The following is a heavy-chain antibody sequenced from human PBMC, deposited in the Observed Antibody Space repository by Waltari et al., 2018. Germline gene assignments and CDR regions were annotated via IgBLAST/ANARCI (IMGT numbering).Heavy chain of an antibody. CDR2: IGSTGDFI. J-gene: IGHJ4*02. D-gene: IGHD4-17*01. Sequence: EVQLVESGGGLVQPGGSLRLSCAAFGFPFSDYEMNWVRQAPGKVLEWVSYIGSTGDFIYYADSVKGRFTISRDNAKNSLFLHLSSLTGEDTAVYYCVRRLRWSRAYWGQGTPVTVSS. V-gene: IGHV3-48*03. CDR3: VRRLRWSRAY. CDR1: GFPFSDYE.